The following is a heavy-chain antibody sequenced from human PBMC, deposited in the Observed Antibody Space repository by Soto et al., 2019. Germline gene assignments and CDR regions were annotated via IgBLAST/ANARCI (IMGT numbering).Heavy chain of an antibody. Sequence: QMQLVQSGPEVKKPGTSVRVSCKASGFTFTSSAMHWVRQARGQRLEWIGWIVVGSGNTNYAQKFQDRVTITRDMSTSTAYVELSSLRHEDTAVYYCGADSATPTYLPGHNWFDPWGPGTLVTVSS. CDR2: IVVGSGNT. J-gene: IGHJ5*02. CDR1: GFTFTSSA. V-gene: IGHV1-58*02. CDR3: GADSATPTYLPGHNWFDP. D-gene: IGHD1-1*01.